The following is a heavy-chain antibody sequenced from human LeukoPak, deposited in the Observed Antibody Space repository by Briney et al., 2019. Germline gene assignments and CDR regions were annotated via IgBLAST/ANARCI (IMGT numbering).Heavy chain of an antibody. Sequence: PSETLSLTCTVSGGSMSSYYWSWTRQPPGKGLEWIGYIYKSGGTNYNPSVRSRVSISLDTSKNQFSLKLSSVTAADTAVYFCARRYSSGWSPTFDYWGQGILVTVST. D-gene: IGHD6-19*01. V-gene: IGHV4-59*01. CDR2: IYKSGGT. CDR3: ARRYSSGWSPTFDY. CDR1: GGSMSSYY. J-gene: IGHJ4*02.